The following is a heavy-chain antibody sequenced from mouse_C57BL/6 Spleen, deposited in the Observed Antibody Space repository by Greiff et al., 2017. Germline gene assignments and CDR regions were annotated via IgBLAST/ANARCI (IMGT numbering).Heavy chain of an antibody. CDR1: GYAFSSSW. CDR3: GREGGDFGG. J-gene: IGHJ2*01. Sequence: VQLQQSGPELVKPGASVKISCKASGYAFSSSWMNWVKQRPGKGLEWIGRIYPGDGDTNYNGKFTGKATLTADKSSSPAYMQLSSLTSEDSAVELCGREGGDFGGWGRGATVTVS. V-gene: IGHV1-82*01. CDR2: IYPGDGDT. D-gene: IGHD3-3*01.